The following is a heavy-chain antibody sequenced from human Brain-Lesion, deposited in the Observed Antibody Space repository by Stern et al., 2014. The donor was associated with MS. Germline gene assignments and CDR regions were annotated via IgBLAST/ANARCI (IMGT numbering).Heavy chain of an antibody. CDR1: GGSISSSNW. D-gene: IGHD6-13*01. CDR2: SDHSGST. J-gene: IGHJ4*02. V-gene: IGHV4-4*02. CDR3: ARFPASRPHVFDS. Sequence: VQLVESGPGLVKPSGTLSLTCAVSGGSISSSNWWSWVRQSPGKGLEWIGESDHSGSTIYNPSLKSRVTVSVAKSKNRLSLNLRSVPAADTAVYFCARFPASRPHVFDSWGQGTLVTVSS.